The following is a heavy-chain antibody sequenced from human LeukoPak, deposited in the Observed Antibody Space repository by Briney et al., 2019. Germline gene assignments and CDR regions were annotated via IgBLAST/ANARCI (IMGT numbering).Heavy chain of an antibody. V-gene: IGHV3-49*03. Sequence: PGRSLRLSCRGSGFTFGDYGMSWFRQASGKGLEWVGFVRSRAYGGTAEYAASVKGRFTILREDSKSIAYLQMHSLRTEDTAVYYCTRDHLDSSWNYDLYYYYMDVWGKGTTVTVSS. CDR2: VRSRAYGGTA. CDR3: TRDHLDSSWNYDLYYYYMDV. J-gene: IGHJ6*03. D-gene: IGHD1-7*01. CDR1: GFTFGDYG.